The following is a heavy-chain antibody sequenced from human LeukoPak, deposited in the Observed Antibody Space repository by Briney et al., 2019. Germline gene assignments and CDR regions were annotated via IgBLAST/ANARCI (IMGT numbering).Heavy chain of an antibody. CDR3: ARDPYSGSYVDYYYYYYMDV. J-gene: IGHJ6*03. V-gene: IGHV3-21*01. D-gene: IGHD1-26*01. Sequence: GGSLRLSCAASTFTFSSYSMNWVRQAPGKGLEWVSSITSSSSYIYYADSVRGRFTISRDNAKNSLYLQINSLRAEDTAVYYCARDPYSGSYVDYYYYYYMDVWGKGTTVTISS. CDR2: ITSSSSYI. CDR1: TFTFSSYS.